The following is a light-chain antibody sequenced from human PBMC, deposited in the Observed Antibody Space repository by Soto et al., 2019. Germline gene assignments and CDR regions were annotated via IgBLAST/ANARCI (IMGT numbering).Light chain of an antibody. CDR1: SSNIGGNT. V-gene: IGLV1-44*01. Sequence: QSALTQPPSASGTPGQRVTISCSTSSSNIGGNTVNWYQQVPGTAPKLLIYSYDQRPSGVPDRFSGSKSGTSASLAISGLQSEDEADYYCAAWDARLNGYVFGTGTKVPS. J-gene: IGLJ1*01. CDR2: SYD. CDR3: AAWDARLNGYV.